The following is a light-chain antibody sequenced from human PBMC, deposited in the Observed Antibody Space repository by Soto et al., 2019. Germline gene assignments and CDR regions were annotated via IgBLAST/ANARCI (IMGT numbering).Light chain of an antibody. CDR1: SSNIGSNY. V-gene: IGLV1-47*01. Sequence: QSVLTQPPSASGTPGQWVTISCSGSSSNIGSNYVNWYQQLTRTAPNHLIYQNNQRPSGVPDRFSGSTSGSSASLAISGRRSEDEADYSCAAWDDSLSAWVFGGGTKVTVL. CDR2: QNN. CDR3: AAWDDSLSAWV. J-gene: IGLJ3*02.